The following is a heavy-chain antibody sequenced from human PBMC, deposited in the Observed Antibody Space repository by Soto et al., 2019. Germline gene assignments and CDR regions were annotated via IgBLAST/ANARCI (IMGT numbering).Heavy chain of an antibody. CDR1: GFTMSGND. D-gene: IGHD6-6*01. CDR3: ARGGWYASSSSSDC. J-gene: IGHJ4*02. V-gene: IGHV3-30*03. CDR2: MSYDGSRQ. Sequence: QMQLVESGGGVVQHGRSLRLSCAASGFTMSGNDMHWVRQAPGKGPEWVAVMSYDGSRQYYADSVKGRFTISRDTSKSTLYLQMNSLTTEDTAVYYCARGGWYASSSSSDCWGQGTLVTVSS.